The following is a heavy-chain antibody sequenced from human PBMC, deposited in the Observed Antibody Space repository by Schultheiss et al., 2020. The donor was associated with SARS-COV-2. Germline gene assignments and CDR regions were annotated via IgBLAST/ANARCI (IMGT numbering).Heavy chain of an antibody. D-gene: IGHD2-2*01. Sequence: SETLSLTCTVSGGSISSGGYYWSWIRQHPGKGLEWIGEINHSGSTNYNPSLKSRVTISVDTSKNQFSLKLSSVTAADTAVYYCARLPVPAAMRPFWYFDLWGRGTLVTVSS. CDR3: ARLPVPAAMRPFWYFDL. J-gene: IGHJ2*01. V-gene: IGHV4-31*03. CDR2: INHSGST. CDR1: GGSISSGGYY.